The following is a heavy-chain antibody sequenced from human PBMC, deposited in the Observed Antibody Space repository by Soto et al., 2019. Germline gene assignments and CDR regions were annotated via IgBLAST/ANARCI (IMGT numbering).Heavy chain of an antibody. CDR3: AKTVLGYCSSTSCYQGAYYYYGMDV. CDR1: VFTFSSYG. J-gene: IGHJ6*02. D-gene: IGHD2-2*01. CDR2: ISYDGSNK. Sequence: QVQLVESGGGVVQPGRSLRLSCAASVFTFSSYGMHWVRQAPGKGLEWVAVISYDGSNKYYADSVKGRFTISRDNSKNTLYLQMNSLRAEDTAVYYCAKTVLGYCSSTSCYQGAYYYYGMDVWGQGTTVTVSS. V-gene: IGHV3-30*18.